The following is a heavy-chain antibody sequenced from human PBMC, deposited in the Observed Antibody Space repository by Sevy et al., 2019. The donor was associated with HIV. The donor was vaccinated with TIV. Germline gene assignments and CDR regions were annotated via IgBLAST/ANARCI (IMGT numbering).Heavy chain of an antibody. V-gene: IGHV1-69*11. D-gene: IGHD6-19*01. CDR1: GYTFTGYY. CDR3: ARGGGNGWYYFDY. Sequence: ASVKVSCKASGYTFTGYYMHWVRQAPGQGLEWMGWINPILGTVNYAQKFQGRVTITADESTKTAYMELSSLGSEDTAVYYCARGGGNGWYYFDYWGQETLVTVSS. CDR2: INPILGTV. J-gene: IGHJ4*02.